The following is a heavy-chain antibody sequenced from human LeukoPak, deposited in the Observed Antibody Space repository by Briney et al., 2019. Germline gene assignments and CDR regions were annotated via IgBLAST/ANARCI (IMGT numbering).Heavy chain of an antibody. D-gene: IGHD2-15*01. J-gene: IGHJ5*02. CDR3: ARSRDSTKKGWFDP. CDR2: ISGSGGST. V-gene: IGHV3-23*01. CDR1: GFTFDNYA. Sequence: PGGSLRLSCEASGFTFDNYAMSWVRQAPGKGLEWVSAISGSGGSTYYADSVKGRFTISRDNSKNTLYLQMNSLRAEDTAVYYCARSRDSTKKGWFDPWGQGTLVTVSS.